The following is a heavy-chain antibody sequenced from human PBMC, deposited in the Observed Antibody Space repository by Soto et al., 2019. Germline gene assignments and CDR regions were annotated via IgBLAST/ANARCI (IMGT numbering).Heavy chain of an antibody. D-gene: IGHD2-2*02. J-gene: IGHJ5*02. CDR2: ISGRGDRT. V-gene: IGHV3-23*01. CDR3: ARGPYTDSSEWFDP. CDR1: GFTFSNYA. Sequence: GGSLRLSCAASGFTFSNYAMAWVRQAPGKGLEWVSSISGRGDRTYYADSVKGRFTISRDNSKNTLSLQMNRLRAEDTALYYCARGPYTDSSEWFDPWGQGTLVTVSS.